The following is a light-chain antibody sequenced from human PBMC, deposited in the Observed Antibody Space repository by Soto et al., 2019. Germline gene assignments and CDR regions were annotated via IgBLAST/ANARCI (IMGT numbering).Light chain of an antibody. CDR2: DVS. CDR1: SSDVGGYNY. CDR3: SSYTSSSPYV. Sequence: QSALTQPASVSGSPGQSITISCTGTSSDVGGYNYVSWYQQHPGKAPKLIIYDVSNRPSGVSNRFAGTKSSNTAPLTISVLQAEEEANYYSSSYTSSSPYVFGTGTKLTVL. J-gene: IGLJ1*01. V-gene: IGLV2-14*01.